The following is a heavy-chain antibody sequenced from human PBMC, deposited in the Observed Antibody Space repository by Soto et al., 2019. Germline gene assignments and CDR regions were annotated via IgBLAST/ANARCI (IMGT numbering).Heavy chain of an antibody. V-gene: IGHV3-23*01. CDR1: ECTFSSYA. D-gene: IGHD1-26*01. Sequence: PVLPLRLPSTAFECTFSSYAMPWIRQKPGKGLEWVSVISGSGTSIYYGDPVKGRFTISRDNSKNTLYLQMSSLRAEDTAVYFCAKNSGSGNYYPALGSWGQGTLGSVSS. J-gene: IGHJ5*01. CDR3: AKNSGSGNYYPALGS. CDR2: ISGSGTSI.